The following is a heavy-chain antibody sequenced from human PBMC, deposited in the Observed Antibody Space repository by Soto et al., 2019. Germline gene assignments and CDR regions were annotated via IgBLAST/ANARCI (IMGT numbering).Heavy chain of an antibody. J-gene: IGHJ4*02. CDR1: GFTFSSYA. Sequence: PGGSLRLSCAASGFTFSSYAMSWVRQAPGKGLEWISAISGSGGSTYYADSVKGRFTISRDNSKNTLYLQMNSLRSDDTAVYYCAKGMIQLWNWGQGTLVTVSS. CDR2: ISGSGGST. D-gene: IGHD5-18*01. CDR3: AKGMIQLWN. V-gene: IGHV3-23*01.